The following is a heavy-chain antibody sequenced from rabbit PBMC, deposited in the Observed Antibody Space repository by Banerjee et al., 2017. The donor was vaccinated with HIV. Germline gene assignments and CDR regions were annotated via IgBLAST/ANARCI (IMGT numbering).Heavy chain of an antibody. CDR2: INSNTGIT. V-gene: IGHV1S45*01. CDR1: GFSFNNKYV. CDR3: PEIWAVAMVGIFNL. D-gene: IGHD5-1*01. J-gene: IGHJ4*01. Sequence: QDQLVESGGGLVQPGGSLKLTCTASGFSFNNKYVMCWVCQAPGKGLEWIACINSNTGITVRASSTTAPFPYTKTSPSEITLQMTSVTAAGSAPFFCPEIWAVAMVGIFNLWARGPLV.